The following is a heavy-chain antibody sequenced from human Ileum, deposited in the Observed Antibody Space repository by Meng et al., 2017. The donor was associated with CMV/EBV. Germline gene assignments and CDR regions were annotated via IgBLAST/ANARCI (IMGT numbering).Heavy chain of an antibody. V-gene: IGHV3-7*01. CDR1: SSYW. CDR3: AREGYRGIVVVPAAIRFFDY. J-gene: IGHJ4*02. CDR2: IKQDGSEK. D-gene: IGHD2-2*01. Sequence: SSYWMSWVRQAPGKGLEWVANIKQDGSEKYYVDSVKGRFTISRDNAKNSLYLQMNSLRAEDTAVYYCAREGYRGIVVVPAAIRFFDYWGQGTLVTVSS.